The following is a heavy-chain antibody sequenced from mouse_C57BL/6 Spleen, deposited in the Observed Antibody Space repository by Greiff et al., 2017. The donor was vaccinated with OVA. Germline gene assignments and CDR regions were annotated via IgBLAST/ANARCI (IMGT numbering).Heavy chain of an antibody. Sequence: EVQLQESGGGLVKPGGSLKLSCAASGFTFSSYTMSWVRQTPEKRLEWVATISGGGGNTYYPDSVKGRFTISRDNAKNTLYLQMSSLRSEDTALYYCARHGYYDYDGWYFDVWGTGTTVTVSS. CDR1: GFTFSSYT. CDR3: ARHGYYDYDGWYFDV. V-gene: IGHV5-9*01. D-gene: IGHD2-4*01. J-gene: IGHJ1*03. CDR2: ISGGGGNT.